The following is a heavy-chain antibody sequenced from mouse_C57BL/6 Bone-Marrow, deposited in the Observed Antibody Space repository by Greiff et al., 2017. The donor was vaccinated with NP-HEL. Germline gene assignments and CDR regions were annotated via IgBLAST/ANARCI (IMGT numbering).Heavy chain of an antibody. J-gene: IGHJ3*01. CDR1: GYTFTDYE. D-gene: IGHD1-1*01. CDR3: TRCSSLAWFDD. Sequence: VQLQQSGAELVRPGASVTLSCKASGYTFTDYEMHWVKQTPVHGLEWIGAIDPETGGTAYNQKFQGKAILTADKSSSTAYLELRSLTSEDSAVYYCTRCSSLAWFDDWGKGTLVTVSA. V-gene: IGHV1-15*01. CDR2: IDPETGGT.